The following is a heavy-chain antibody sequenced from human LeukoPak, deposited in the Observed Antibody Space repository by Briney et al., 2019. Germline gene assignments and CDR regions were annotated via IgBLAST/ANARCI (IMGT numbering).Heavy chain of an antibody. Sequence: PGGSLRLSCAASGFTFSSYWMHWVRQVPGKGLVWVSRINSDGSSTSYADSVKGRFTISRDNAKNTLYLQMDSLRADDTAVYYCASVYSSSSSAPPDYWGQGTLVTVSS. V-gene: IGHV3-74*01. D-gene: IGHD6-6*01. CDR2: INSDGSST. CDR3: ASVYSSSSSAPPDY. J-gene: IGHJ4*02. CDR1: GFTFSSYW.